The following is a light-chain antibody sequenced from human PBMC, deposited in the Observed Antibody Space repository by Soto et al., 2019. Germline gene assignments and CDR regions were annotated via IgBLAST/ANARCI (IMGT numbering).Light chain of an antibody. CDR3: NSQTTSGIRV. Sequence: QSVLAQPASVSGSPGQSITISCTGTSTDVGDSNHVSWYQHHPGKVPKLIIYEVSYRPSGVSNRFSGSKSAYTASLTISGLQAEDEADYYCNSQTTSGIRVFGTGTKVTVL. CDR2: EVS. V-gene: IGLV2-14*01. CDR1: STDVGDSNH. J-gene: IGLJ1*01.